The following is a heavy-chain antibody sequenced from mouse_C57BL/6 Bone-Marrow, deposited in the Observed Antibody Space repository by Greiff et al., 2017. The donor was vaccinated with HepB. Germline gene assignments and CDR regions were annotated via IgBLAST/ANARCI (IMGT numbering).Heavy chain of an antibody. CDR1: GYTFTSYW. V-gene: IGHV1-69*01. CDR2: IDPSDSYT. J-gene: IGHJ4*01. Sequence: QVQLKQPGAELVMPGASVKLSCKASGYTFTSYWMHWVKQRPGQGLEWIGEIDPSDSYTNYNQKFKGKSTLTVDKSSSKAYMQLSSLTSEDSAVYYCARRDVYAMDYWGQGNAVTGSA. CDR3: ARRDVYAMDY.